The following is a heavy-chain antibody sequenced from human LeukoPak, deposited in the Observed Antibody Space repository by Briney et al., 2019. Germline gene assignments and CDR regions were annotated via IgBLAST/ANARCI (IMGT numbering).Heavy chain of an antibody. D-gene: IGHD5-18*01. CDR3: ATGRDTAMVRLDY. V-gene: IGHV3-30*02. Sequence: PGGSLRLSCAASGFTFSSYGMHWVRQAPGKGLEWVAVIRYDGTNKYYADSVKGRFTISRDNSKNTMYLQMNSLRAEDTAVYFCATGRDTAMVRLDYWGQGTLVTVSS. CDR1: GFTFSSYG. CDR2: IRYDGTNK. J-gene: IGHJ4*02.